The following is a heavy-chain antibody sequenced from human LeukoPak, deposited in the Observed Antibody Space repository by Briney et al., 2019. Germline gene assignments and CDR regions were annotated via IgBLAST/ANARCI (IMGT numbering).Heavy chain of an antibody. J-gene: IGHJ4*02. Sequence: GGSLRLSCAVSGFTFNSYAMNWVRQAPGKGLEWVSGITGSCAGTYYADSVKGRFTISRDNSKNTLYLQMYSLRADDTAVYYCAKQRNGYCSSTSCYANYFDYWGQGTLVTVSS. CDR1: GFTFNSYA. V-gene: IGHV3-23*01. CDR3: AKQRNGYCSSTSCYANYFDY. CDR2: ITGSCAGT. D-gene: IGHD2-2*03.